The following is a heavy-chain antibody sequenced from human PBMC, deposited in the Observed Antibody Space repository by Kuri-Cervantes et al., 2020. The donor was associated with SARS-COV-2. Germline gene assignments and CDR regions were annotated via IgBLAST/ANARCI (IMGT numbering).Heavy chain of an antibody. D-gene: IGHD5-18*01. Sequence: SVKVSCKASGGTFSNYALSWVRQAPGQGLEWMGGIIPIFGTANYAQKFQGRVTITMDESTSTAYMELSSLRYEDTAVYYCARDPGGYSYGYMWAFDIWGQGTMVTVSS. J-gene: IGHJ3*02. CDR1: GGTFSNYA. V-gene: IGHV1-69*05. CDR3: ARDPGGYSYGYMWAFDI. CDR2: IIPIFGTA.